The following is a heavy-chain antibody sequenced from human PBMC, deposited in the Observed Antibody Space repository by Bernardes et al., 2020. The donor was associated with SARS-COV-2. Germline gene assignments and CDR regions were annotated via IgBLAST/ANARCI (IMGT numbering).Heavy chain of an antibody. CDR3: AKDDTRPFFGAPGFDY. CDR1: GFTFTKSD. CDR2: ISGSGNTT. Sequence: GGSLRLSCAASGFTFTKSDMSWVRQAPGKGLEWVSGISGSGNTTYYADSVKGRFTISRDNSKNTLFLQMDSLRAEDTAVYYCAKDDTRPFFGAPGFDYWGQGTLVTVSS. D-gene: IGHD3-16*01. J-gene: IGHJ4*02. V-gene: IGHV3-23*01.